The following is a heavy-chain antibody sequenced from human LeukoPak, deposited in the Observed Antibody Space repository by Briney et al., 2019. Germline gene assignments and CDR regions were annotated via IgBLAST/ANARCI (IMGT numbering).Heavy chain of an antibody. D-gene: IGHD1-20*01. CDR3: VRGITIDY. CDR1: GFTFSSYA. V-gene: IGHV3-23*01. Sequence: GGSLRLSCVASGFTFSSYAMTWVRQAPGKGLEWVSVISGSGGSPYYADSVKGRFTISRDNAKNTLYLQMNSLRAEDTAVYYCVRGITIDYWGQGTLVTVSS. CDR2: ISGSGGSP. J-gene: IGHJ4*02.